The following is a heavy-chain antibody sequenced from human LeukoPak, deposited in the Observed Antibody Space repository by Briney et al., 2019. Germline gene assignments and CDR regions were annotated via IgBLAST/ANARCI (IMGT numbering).Heavy chain of an antibody. J-gene: IGHJ5*02. Sequence: PSETLSLTCTVSGGSISSSSYYWGWIRQPPGKGLEWIGTIYYRGSTYSNPSLNSRVTISLDTSKNQFSLRLRSVTAADTALYYCARHYLSDGILSTFDPWGQGTLVTVSS. D-gene: IGHD2-2*01. CDR2: IYYRGST. CDR1: GGSISSSSYY. CDR3: ARHYLSDGILSTFDP. V-gene: IGHV4-39*01.